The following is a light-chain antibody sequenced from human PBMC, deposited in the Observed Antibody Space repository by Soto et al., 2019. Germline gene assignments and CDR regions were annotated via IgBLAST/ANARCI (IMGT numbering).Light chain of an antibody. Sequence: IVLTQSPGTLSLSPGERATLSCRASQSVSSSYLAWYQQKPGKAPRLLIYGASSRATGIPDRFSGSGSGTDFTLTISRLEPEDFAVYYCQQYGSSPWTFGQGTKVDI. CDR1: QSVSSSY. CDR2: GAS. CDR3: QQYGSSPWT. V-gene: IGKV3-20*01. J-gene: IGKJ1*01.